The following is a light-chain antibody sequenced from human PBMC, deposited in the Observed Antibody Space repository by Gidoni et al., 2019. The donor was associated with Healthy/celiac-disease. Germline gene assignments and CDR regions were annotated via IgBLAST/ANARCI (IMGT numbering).Light chain of an antibody. CDR1: QSISSY. V-gene: IGKV1-39*01. J-gene: IGKJ3*01. CDR3: QQSYSTPLS. CDR2: AAS. Sequence: DIQMTQSPSSLSASVGDRVTITCRASQSISSYLNWYQQKPGKAPKLLIYAASSLQSGVPSRFSGSGSGTDFTLTISRLQPEDFATYYCQQSYSTPLSFGPXTKVDIK.